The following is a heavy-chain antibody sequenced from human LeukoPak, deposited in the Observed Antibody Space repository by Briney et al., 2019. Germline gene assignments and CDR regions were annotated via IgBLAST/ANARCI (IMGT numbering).Heavy chain of an antibody. CDR1: GGSISSYY. CDR2: IYYSGST. D-gene: IGHD3-22*01. J-gene: IGHJ5*02. Sequence: PTETLSLTCTVSGGSISSYYWSWIRQPPGKGLEWIGYIYYSGSTNYNPFLKSRVTISVDTSKNQFSLKLSSVTAADTAVYYCARQRYYYDSTGWFDPWGQGTLVTVSS. CDR3: ARQRYYYDSTGWFDP. V-gene: IGHV4-59*08.